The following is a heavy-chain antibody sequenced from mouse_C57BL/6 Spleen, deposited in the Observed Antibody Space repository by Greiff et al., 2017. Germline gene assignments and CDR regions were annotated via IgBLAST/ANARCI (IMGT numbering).Heavy chain of an antibody. D-gene: IGHD1-1*01. Sequence: QVKLQQPGAELVKPGASVKLSCKASGYTFTSYWMHWVKQRPGRGLEWIGWIYPKSGGTKYNEKFKSKVTLTVDKPSSTAYMHLSSLTSEDSAVYYCAGGDYYGSSLDYWGQGTTLTVSS. V-gene: IGHV1-72*01. CDR2: IYPKSGGT. CDR3: AGGDYYGSSLDY. J-gene: IGHJ2*01. CDR1: GYTFTSYW.